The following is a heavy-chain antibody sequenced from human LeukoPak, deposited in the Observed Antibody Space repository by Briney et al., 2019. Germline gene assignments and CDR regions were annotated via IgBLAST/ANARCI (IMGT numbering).Heavy chain of an antibody. J-gene: IGHJ4*02. CDR2: ISSSSSYI. CDR1: GFTFSSYS. CDR3: ARYYYDSSGYYLDY. D-gene: IGHD3-22*01. V-gene: IGHV3-21*04. Sequence: GGSLRLSCAASGFTFSSYSMNWVRQAPGKGLEWVSAISSSSSYIYYADSVKGRFTISRGNAKNSLYLQMNSLRAEDTAVYYCARYYYDSSGYYLDYWGQGTLGTGSS.